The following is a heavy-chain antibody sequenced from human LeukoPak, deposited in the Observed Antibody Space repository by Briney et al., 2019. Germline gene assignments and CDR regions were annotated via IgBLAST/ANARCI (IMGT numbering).Heavy chain of an antibody. J-gene: IGHJ3*01. CDR2: SRNSGFT. D-gene: IGHD6-13*01. CDR3: ARHGQQLENNAFDV. CDR1: SASFSSYY. Sequence: SETLSLTCTVSSASFSSYYWSWIRQPPGKGLEWIGYSRNSGFTKYNASLKSRVTISIDTSQNQFSLKLTSVTAADTAVYYCARHGQQLENNAFDVWGQGTMVTVSS. V-gene: IGHV4-59*08.